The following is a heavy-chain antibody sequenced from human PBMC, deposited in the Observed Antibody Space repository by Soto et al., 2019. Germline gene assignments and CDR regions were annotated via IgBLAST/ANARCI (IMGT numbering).Heavy chain of an antibody. V-gene: IGHV3-48*01. CDR2: ISSTGETT. D-gene: IGHD3-10*02. CDR3: ARDVRLPDY. J-gene: IGHJ4*02. Sequence: EVQLVESGGGLVPPGGSLRLSCAASGFTFSTYSMNWVRQAPGKGLEWVSFISSTGETTYYAVSVKGRLTISRDNAKNSLFLQMTSLTAEDTAVYYCARDVRLPDYWGQGTLVTVSS. CDR1: GFTFSTYS.